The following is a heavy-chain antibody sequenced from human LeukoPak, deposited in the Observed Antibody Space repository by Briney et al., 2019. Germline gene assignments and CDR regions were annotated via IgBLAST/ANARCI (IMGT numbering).Heavy chain of an antibody. CDR3: ARDSRGSGSYYSDFDF. V-gene: IGHV4-4*07. Sequence: SETLSLTCTVSGGSISSYYWSWIRQPAGKGLEWIGRIYTSGSTNYNPSLTSRVTMSVDTSKNQFSLKLSSVTAADTAVYYCARDSRGSGSYYSDFDFWGQGTLVTVSS. D-gene: IGHD3-10*01. CDR1: GGSISSYY. J-gene: IGHJ4*02. CDR2: IYTSGST.